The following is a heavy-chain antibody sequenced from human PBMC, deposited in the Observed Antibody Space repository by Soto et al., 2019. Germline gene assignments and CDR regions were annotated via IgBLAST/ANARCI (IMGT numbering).Heavy chain of an antibody. Sequence: GGSLRLSCAASGFDFSGSAMHWVRQASGKGLEWIGLIRSKTNNYATVYTASVRGRFTISRDDSKNTAFLQMNSLRADDTAVYYCSRPEALTGTTSYWGQGTLVTVSS. CDR3: SRPEALTGTTSY. CDR2: IRSKTNNYAT. J-gene: IGHJ1*01. CDR1: GFDFSGSA. D-gene: IGHD1-7*01. V-gene: IGHV3-73*01.